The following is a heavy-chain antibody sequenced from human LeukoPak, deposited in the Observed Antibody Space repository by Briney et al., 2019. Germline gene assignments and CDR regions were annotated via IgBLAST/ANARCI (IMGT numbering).Heavy chain of an antibody. V-gene: IGHV3-7*01. CDR1: GFTFSTHW. J-gene: IGHJ4*02. D-gene: IGHD5-24*01. CDR2: INPDGSQK. Sequence: PEGSLTLSCEASGFTFSTHWMSWVRQAPGKGLEWVASINPDGSQKYYLDSVKGRFTISRDNTKNSLYLQMYSLGAEDTAVYYCARLLGTATTYDYWGQGTLVTVSS. CDR3: ARLLGTATTYDY.